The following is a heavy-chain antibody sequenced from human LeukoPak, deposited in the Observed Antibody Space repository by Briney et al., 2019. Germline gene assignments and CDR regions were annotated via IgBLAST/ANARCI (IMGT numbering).Heavy chain of an antibody. Sequence: ASVKVSCKASGYTFTSYGISWVRQAPGQGLEWMGWISTYNGNTNYAQKLQGRVTMTTDTSTSTAYMELRSLRSDDTAVYYCARDGGGMVRGVIDYWGQGTLVTVSS. J-gene: IGHJ4*02. V-gene: IGHV1-18*01. CDR1: GYTFTSYG. CDR3: ARDGGGMVRGVIDY. CDR2: ISTYNGNT. D-gene: IGHD3-10*01.